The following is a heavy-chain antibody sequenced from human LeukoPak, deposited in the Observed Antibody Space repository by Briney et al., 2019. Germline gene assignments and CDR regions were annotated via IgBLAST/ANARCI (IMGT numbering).Heavy chain of an antibody. CDR1: GGTFSSYA. CDR2: INPSGGST. Sequence: GASVKVSCKASGGTFSSYAISWVRRAPGQGLEWMGMINPSGGSTRYAQKFQNRVTMTRDTSTSAVYMELSSLSSEDTAIYYCARDASGWYYFDYWGQGTLVTVSS. CDR3: ARDASGWYYFDY. D-gene: IGHD6-19*01. J-gene: IGHJ4*02. V-gene: IGHV1-46*01.